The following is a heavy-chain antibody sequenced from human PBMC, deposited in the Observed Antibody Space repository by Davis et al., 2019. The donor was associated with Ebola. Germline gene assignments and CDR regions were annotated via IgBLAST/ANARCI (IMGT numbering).Heavy chain of an antibody. CDR1: GFTFAYYA. Sequence: GGSLRLSCSASGFTFAYYAMHWVRQAPGKALEYVSAISTDGDYTYYADSVKGRFTVSRDNSKNTLYLQMNSLRAEDTAVYYCARVQGLYDSSGYYYGLNYWGQGTLVTVSS. CDR2: ISTDGDYT. CDR3: ARVQGLYDSSGYYYGLNY. V-gene: IGHV3-64*04. D-gene: IGHD3-22*01. J-gene: IGHJ4*02.